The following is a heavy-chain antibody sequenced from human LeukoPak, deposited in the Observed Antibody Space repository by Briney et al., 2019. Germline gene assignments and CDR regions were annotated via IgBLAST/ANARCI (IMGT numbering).Heavy chain of an antibody. CDR2: IYYSGST. J-gene: IGHJ3*01. D-gene: IGHD4-11*01. V-gene: IGHV4-39*01. Sequence: SETLSLTCTVSGGSISSSSYYWGWTRQPPGKGLEWIGSIYYSGSTYYNPSLKSRVTISVDTSKNQFSLKLSSVTAADTAVYYCARARYSNGFDVWGQGTMVTVSS. CDR1: GGSISSSSYY. CDR3: ARARYSNGFDV.